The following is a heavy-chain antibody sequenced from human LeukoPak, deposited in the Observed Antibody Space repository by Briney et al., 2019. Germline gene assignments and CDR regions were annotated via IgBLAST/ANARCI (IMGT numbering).Heavy chain of an antibody. CDR1: GYTFTSYG. CDR2: ISAYNGNT. V-gene: IGHV1-18*01. CDR3: AREHSSGWYGWFDP. J-gene: IGHJ5*02. D-gene: IGHD6-19*01. Sequence: ASVKVSCKASGYTFTSYGISWVRPAPGQGLEWMGWISAYNGNTNYAQKLQGRVTMTTDTSTSTAYMELRSLRSDDTAVYYCAREHSSGWYGWFDPWGQGTLVTVSS.